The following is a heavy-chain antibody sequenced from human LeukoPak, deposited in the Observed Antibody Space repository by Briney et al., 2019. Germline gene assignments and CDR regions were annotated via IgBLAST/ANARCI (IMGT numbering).Heavy chain of an antibody. V-gene: IGHV3-11*01. CDR3: AREEGLYSTFVDY. D-gene: IGHD6-13*01. CDR1: GFTFSDYY. J-gene: IGHJ4*02. CDR2: ISSGGNTI. Sequence: GGSLRLSCSASGFTFSDYYMSWIRQAPGKGLEWVSYISSGGNTIYYADSVKGRFTISRDNAKNSLYLQMNSLRAEDTALYYCAREEGLYSTFVDYWGQGTLVTVSS.